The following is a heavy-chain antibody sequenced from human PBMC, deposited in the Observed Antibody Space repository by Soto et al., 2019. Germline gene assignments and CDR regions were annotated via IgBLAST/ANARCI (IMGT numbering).Heavy chain of an antibody. Sequence: QVQLVQSGAEVKKPGSSVTVSCKASGGTFSSYAISWVRQAPGQGLELMGGIIPIFGTANYAQKFQGRVTITADESTITAYMEVSRLRSEDTAVYYCARDSSLRIAARPYGMDVWGQGPKVPVSS. J-gene: IGHJ6*02. V-gene: IGHV1-69*01. CDR1: GGTFSSYA. CDR2: IIPIFGTA. D-gene: IGHD6-6*01. CDR3: ARDSSLRIAARPYGMDV.